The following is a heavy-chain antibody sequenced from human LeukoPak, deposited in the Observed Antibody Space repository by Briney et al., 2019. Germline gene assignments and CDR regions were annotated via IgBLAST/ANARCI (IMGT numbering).Heavy chain of an antibody. V-gene: IGHV4-34*01. CDR1: GGSFSGYY. J-gene: IGHJ5*02. CDR3: ARELEVRGVIYVYNWFDP. D-gene: IGHD3-10*01. Sequence: PSETLSLTCAVYGGSFSGYYWSWIRQPPGKGLEWIGEINHSGSTTYNPSLKSRVTISVDTSKNQFSLKLSSVTAADTAVYYCARELEVRGVIYVYNWFDPWGQGTLVTVSS. CDR2: INHSGST.